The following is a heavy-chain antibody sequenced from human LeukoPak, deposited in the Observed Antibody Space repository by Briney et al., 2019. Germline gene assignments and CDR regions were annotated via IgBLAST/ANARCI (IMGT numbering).Heavy chain of an antibody. Sequence: GASVKVSCKVSGYTLTELSTHWVRQAPGRGLEWMGGFDPEYGETIYAQTIQGRVTMTEDTSADTAYIELTSLTSEDTAVYYCATRSPHSGYDSFDYWGQGTLVTVSS. V-gene: IGHV1-24*01. CDR2: FDPEYGET. D-gene: IGHD5-12*01. CDR1: GYTLTELS. CDR3: ATRSPHSGYDSFDY. J-gene: IGHJ4*02.